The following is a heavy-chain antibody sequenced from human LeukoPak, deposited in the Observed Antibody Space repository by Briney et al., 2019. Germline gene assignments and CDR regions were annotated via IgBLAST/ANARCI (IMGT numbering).Heavy chain of an antibody. CDR3: ASRAGWSAAAMNAFDI. CDR2: IYHCGST. Sequence: PSETLSLTCTVSGYSISSGYYWGWIRQPPGQGLEWIGSIYHCGSTYYNPSLKSRVTISVDTSKNQFSLKLSSVTAADTAVYYCASRAGWSAAAMNAFDIWGQGTMVTVSS. CDR1: GYSISSGYY. J-gene: IGHJ3*02. V-gene: IGHV4-38-2*02. D-gene: IGHD2-2*01.